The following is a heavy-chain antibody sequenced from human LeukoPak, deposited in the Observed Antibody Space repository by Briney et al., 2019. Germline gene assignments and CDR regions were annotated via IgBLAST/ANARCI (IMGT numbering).Heavy chain of an antibody. CDR1: GYSISSGYY. J-gene: IGHJ4*02. CDR2: MYHSGST. D-gene: IGHD1-26*01. Sequence: PSETLSLTCAVSGYSISSGYYWGWIRQPPGKGLEWIASMYHSGSTYYNPSLQSRVTLSADTSKNQFSLKMSSVTAADTAVYYCGRDRSGGYSVDYWGQGTLVAVS. V-gene: IGHV4-38-2*02. CDR3: GRDRSGGYSVDY.